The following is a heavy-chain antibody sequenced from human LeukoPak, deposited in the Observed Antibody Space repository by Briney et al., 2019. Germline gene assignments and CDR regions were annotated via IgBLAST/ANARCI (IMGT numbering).Heavy chain of an antibody. CDR1: GFTFSSYA. V-gene: IGHV3-23*01. D-gene: IGHD6-13*01. J-gene: IGHJ4*02. Sequence: GGSLRLSCAASGFTFSSYAMSWVRQAPGKGLEWVSAISGSGVTTYYADSVKGRFTISRDNSKNTLYLQMNSLRAEDTAVYYCAKDISGSWSIDYWGQGTLVTVSS. CDR2: ISGSGVTT. CDR3: AKDISGSWSIDY.